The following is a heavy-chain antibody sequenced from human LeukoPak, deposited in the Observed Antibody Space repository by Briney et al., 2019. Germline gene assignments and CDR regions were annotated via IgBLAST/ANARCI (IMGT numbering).Heavy chain of an antibody. V-gene: IGHV3-33*01. Sequence: GGSLRLSCVVSGFTFSSYGMHWVRQAPAKGLEWVALIWYDGSNKYYADSVKGRFTIYRDNSKNTLYLQMNSLRADDTAVYYCARDVFTTYDTGGGYFDYWGEGTLVTVSS. CDR1: GFTFSSYG. J-gene: IGHJ4*02. CDR3: ARDVFTTYDTGGGYFDY. CDR2: IWYDGSNK. D-gene: IGHD3-22*01.